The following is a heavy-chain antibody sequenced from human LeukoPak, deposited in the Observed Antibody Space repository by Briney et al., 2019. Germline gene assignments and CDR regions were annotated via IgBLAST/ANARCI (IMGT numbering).Heavy chain of an antibody. D-gene: IGHD3-3*01. CDR2: ISWNSGSI. V-gene: IGHV3-9*03. Sequence: GRSLRLSCAASGFTFDDYAMHWVRQAPGKGLEWVSGISWNSGSIGYADSVKGRFTISRDNAKNSLYLQMNSLRAEDMALYYCAKGGYDFWRGYQTEDAFDIWGQGTMVTVSS. CDR1: GFTFDDYA. CDR3: AKGGYDFWRGYQTEDAFDI. J-gene: IGHJ3*02.